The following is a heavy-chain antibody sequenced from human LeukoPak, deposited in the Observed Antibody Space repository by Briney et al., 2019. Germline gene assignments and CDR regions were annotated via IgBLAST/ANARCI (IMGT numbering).Heavy chain of an antibody. CDR1: GYTFTSYY. Sequence: ASVKVSCKASGYTFTSYYMHWVRQAPGQGLEWMGIINPSGGSTSYAQKFQGRVTMTRDTSTSTVYMELSSLRSEDTAVYYCARTPGNDDGNPGLDYWGQGTLVTVSS. V-gene: IGHV1-46*01. CDR3: ARTPGNDDGNPGLDY. D-gene: IGHD4-23*01. J-gene: IGHJ4*02. CDR2: INPSGGST.